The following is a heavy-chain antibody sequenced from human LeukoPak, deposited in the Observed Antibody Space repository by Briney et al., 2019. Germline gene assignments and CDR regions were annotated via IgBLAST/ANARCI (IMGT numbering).Heavy chain of an antibody. Sequence: PSGTLSLTCSVSGGPITRSAYYWVWVRQSPGRGLEWLGSIYSNGDTYYNPSFESRVTIAIETSKNQFSLKMTSVTAADTAVYFCTSRGFRLPLDAFDVWGQGTRVAVSS. J-gene: IGHJ3*01. V-gene: IGHV4-39*01. CDR3: TSRGFRLPLDAFDV. CDR2: IYSNGDT. D-gene: IGHD5-24*01. CDR1: GGPITRSAYY.